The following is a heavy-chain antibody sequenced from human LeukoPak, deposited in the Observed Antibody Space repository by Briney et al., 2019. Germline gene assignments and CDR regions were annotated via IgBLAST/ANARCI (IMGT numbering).Heavy chain of an antibody. D-gene: IGHD3-22*01. CDR1: GFTFSSYG. J-gene: IGHJ4*02. Sequence: GRCLRLSCAASGFTFSSYGMHWVRQAPGKGVAWVAVLWYDGSNKYYPDSVKGRFTISRDNSKNTLYLQMNSLRAEDTAVYYCARDPGNSSGYYFDYWGQGTLVTVSS. V-gene: IGHV3-33*01. CDR3: ARDPGNSSGYYFDY. CDR2: LWYDGSNK.